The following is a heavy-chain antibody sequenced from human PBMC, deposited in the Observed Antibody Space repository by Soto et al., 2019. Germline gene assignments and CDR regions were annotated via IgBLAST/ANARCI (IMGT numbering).Heavy chain of an antibody. Sequence: GGPLRLSCAASGFTFSSYAMHWVRQAPGKGLEWVAVISYDGSNKYYADSVKGRFTISRDNSKNTLYLQMNSLRAEDTAVYYCAREYYYDSSGYYWVGAFDIWGQGTMVTVSS. CDR1: GFTFSSYA. CDR2: ISYDGSNK. J-gene: IGHJ3*02. V-gene: IGHV3-30*01. D-gene: IGHD3-22*01. CDR3: AREYYYDSSGYYWVGAFDI.